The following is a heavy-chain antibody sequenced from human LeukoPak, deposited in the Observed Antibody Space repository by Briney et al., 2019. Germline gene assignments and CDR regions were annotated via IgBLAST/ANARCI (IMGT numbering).Heavy chain of an antibody. Sequence: ASMKVSCKASGCTFTSYGISWVRQAPGQGLEWMGWISAYNGNTNYAQKLQGRVTMTTDTSTSTAYMELRSLRSDDTAVYYCARDMSPPSYNWFDPWGQGTLVTVSS. CDR1: GCTFTSYG. D-gene: IGHD2-15*01. CDR2: ISAYNGNT. J-gene: IGHJ5*02. CDR3: ARDMSPPSYNWFDP. V-gene: IGHV1-18*01.